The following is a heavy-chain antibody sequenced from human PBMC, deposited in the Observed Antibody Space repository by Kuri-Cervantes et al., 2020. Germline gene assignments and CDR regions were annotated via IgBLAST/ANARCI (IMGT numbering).Heavy chain of an antibody. CDR2: TGKRDDKI. CDR3: ARGGLWFGDSKKSAFDI. D-gene: IGHD3-10*01. V-gene: IGHV3-11*01. J-gene: IGHJ3*02. CDR1: GFTFSDYY. Sequence: GESLKISCAASGFTFSDYYMNWIRQAPGKGLEWVSYTGKRDDKISYADSVKGRFSVSRDNAKKLLYLQMDSPRAEDTAVYYCARGGLWFGDSKKSAFDIWGQGTTVTVSS.